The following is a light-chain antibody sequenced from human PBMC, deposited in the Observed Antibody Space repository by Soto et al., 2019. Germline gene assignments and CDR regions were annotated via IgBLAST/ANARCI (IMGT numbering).Light chain of an antibody. CDR3: CSYAGSSTFVV. CDR1: SSDVGSYNL. Sequence: QSALTQPASVSGSPGQSITISCTGTSSDVGSYNLVSWYQQHPGTAPKLMSYEVSKRPSGVSHRFSGSKSGNTASLTISGLQAEDEADYYCCSYAGSSTFVVFGGGTKLTVL. V-gene: IGLV2-23*02. J-gene: IGLJ2*01. CDR2: EVS.